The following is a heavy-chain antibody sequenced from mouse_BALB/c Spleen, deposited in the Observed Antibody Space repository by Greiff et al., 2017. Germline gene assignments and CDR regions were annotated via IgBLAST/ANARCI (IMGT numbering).Heavy chain of an antibody. J-gene: IGHJ4*01. CDR2: ISSGGSYT. CDR3: ARHGPNYYAMDY. CDR1: GFTFSSYG. V-gene: IGHV5-6*01. Sequence: EVKLVESGGDLVKPGGSLKLSCAASGFTFSSYGMSWVRQTPDKRLEWVATISSGGSYTYYPDSVKGRFPISRDNAKNTLYLQMSSLKSEDTAMYYCARHGPNYYAMDYWGQGTSVTVSS.